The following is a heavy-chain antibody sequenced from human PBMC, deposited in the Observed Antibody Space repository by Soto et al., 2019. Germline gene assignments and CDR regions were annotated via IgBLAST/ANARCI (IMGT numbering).Heavy chain of an antibody. V-gene: IGHV4-31*11. CDR1: GGSIISADSY. CDR3: ARDFERSAIGP. CDR2: IAYSGDT. Sequence: TLSLTCAVSGGSIISADSYWFCIRKHPGKGLEWIGYIAYSGDTYYNPSLRSRVTVSADTSENKFSLTLKSVPAADTAVYFCARDFERSAIGPWGQGTSVTVSS. D-gene: IGHD3-9*01. J-gene: IGHJ5*02.